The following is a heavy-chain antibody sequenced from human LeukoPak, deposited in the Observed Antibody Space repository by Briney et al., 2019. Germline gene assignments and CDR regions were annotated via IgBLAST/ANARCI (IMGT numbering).Heavy chain of an antibody. CDR2: ISGSGGST. CDR3: AKDMLTVYYDSSGYYGSFDY. V-gene: IGHV3-23*01. CDR1: GFTFSSYA. J-gene: IGHJ4*02. D-gene: IGHD3-22*01. Sequence: GGSLRLSCAASGFTFSSYAMSWVRQAPGKGLEWVSTISGSGGSTYYADSVKGRFTISRDNSKNTLYLQMNSLRAEDTAVYYCAKDMLTVYYDSSGYYGSFDYWGQGTLVTVSS.